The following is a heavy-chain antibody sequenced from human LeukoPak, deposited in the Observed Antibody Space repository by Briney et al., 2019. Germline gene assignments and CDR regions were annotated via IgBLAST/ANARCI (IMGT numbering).Heavy chain of an antibody. J-gene: IGHJ5*02. CDR3: ARAFPFGYCSSTSCYKGRATYNWFDP. V-gene: IGHV4-34*01. CDR1: GGSFSGYY. Sequence: SETLSLTCAVYGGSFSGYYWSWIRQPPGKGLEWIGEINHSGSTNYNPSLKSRVTISVDTSKNQFSLKLSSVTAADTAVYYYARAFPFGYCSSTSCYKGRATYNWFDPWGQGTLVTVSS. D-gene: IGHD2-2*02. CDR2: INHSGST.